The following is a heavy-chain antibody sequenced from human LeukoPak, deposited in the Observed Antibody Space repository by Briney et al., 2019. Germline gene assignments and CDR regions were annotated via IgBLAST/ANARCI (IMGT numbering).Heavy chain of an antibody. Sequence: ASVKVSCKASGYTFTSYGISWVRQAPGQGLEWMGWISAYSGNTNYAQKLQGRVTMTTDTSTSTAYMELRSLRSDDTAVYYCARSPTYYYDSSGRIYFDYWGQGTLVTVSS. V-gene: IGHV1-18*01. J-gene: IGHJ4*02. D-gene: IGHD3-22*01. CDR1: GYTFTSYG. CDR2: ISAYSGNT. CDR3: ARSPTYYYDSSGRIYFDY.